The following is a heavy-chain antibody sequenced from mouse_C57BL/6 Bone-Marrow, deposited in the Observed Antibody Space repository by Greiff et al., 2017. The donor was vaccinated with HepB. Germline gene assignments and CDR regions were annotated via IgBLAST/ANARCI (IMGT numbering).Heavy chain of an antibody. CDR3: ARISLGDYDVDY. J-gene: IGHJ4*01. D-gene: IGHD2-4*01. CDR2: IYPRSGNT. V-gene: IGHV1-81*01. CDR1: GYTFTSYG. Sequence: QVQLQQSGAELARPGASVKLSCKASGYTFTSYGISWVKQRTGQGLEWIGEIYPRSGNTYYNEKFKGKATLTADKSSSTAYMELLSLTSEDSAVYFCARISLGDYDVDYWGQGTSVTVSS.